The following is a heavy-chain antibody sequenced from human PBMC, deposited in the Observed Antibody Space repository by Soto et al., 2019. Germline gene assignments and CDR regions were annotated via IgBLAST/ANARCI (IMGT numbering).Heavy chain of an antibody. D-gene: IGHD3-10*01. CDR3: ARASYFRPSGSYYFVS. CDR1: DDSLTTNKYA. CDR2: VYSNGNT. V-gene: IGHV4-31*03. Sequence: QVQLQESGPGLVKPSQTLSLTCTVSDDSLTTNKYAWTWIRQNPEKVLEWIGYVYSNGNTRSSPSLQSRVSMSVDTSKSHFSLRLSSVTAADTAVYFCARASYFRPSGSYYFVSWGQGTLVTVSS. J-gene: IGHJ4*02.